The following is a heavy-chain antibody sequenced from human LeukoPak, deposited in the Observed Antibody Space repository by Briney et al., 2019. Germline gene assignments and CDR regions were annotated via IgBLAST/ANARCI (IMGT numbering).Heavy chain of an antibody. J-gene: IGHJ4*02. V-gene: IGHV4-34*01. CDR3: ARGGDSPTVTTFDY. Sequence: SETLSLTCAVYGGSFSGYYWRWIRQPPGKGLEWIGEINHSGSTNYNPSLKSRVTTSVDTSKNQFSLKLSSVTAADTAVYYCARGGDSPTVTTFDYWGQGTLVTVSS. CDR2: INHSGST. D-gene: IGHD4-17*01. CDR1: GGSFSGYY.